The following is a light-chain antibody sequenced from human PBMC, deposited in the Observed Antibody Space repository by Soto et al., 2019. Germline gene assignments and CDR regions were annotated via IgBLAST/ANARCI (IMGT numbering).Light chain of an antibody. Sequence: QSALTQPPSASGSPGQSVTISCAGTYSDIGDYNYVSWYQQHPGKVPKLIFYEVTQRPSGVPDRFSGSKSGYTASLTVSDLQPADEAVYYCSSYSGTNSNVIFGGGTKLTVL. V-gene: IGLV2-8*01. CDR1: YSDIGDYNY. CDR2: EVT. J-gene: IGLJ2*01. CDR3: SSYSGTNSNVI.